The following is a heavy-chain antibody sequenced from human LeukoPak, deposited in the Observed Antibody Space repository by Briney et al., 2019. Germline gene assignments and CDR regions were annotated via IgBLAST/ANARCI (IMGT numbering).Heavy chain of an antibody. D-gene: IGHD2-2*01. J-gene: IGHJ3*02. CDR2: ISYDGSNK. Sequence: GRSLRLSCAASGFTFSSYAMHWVRQAPGKGLEWVAVISYDGSNKYYADSVKGRFTISRDNSKNTLYLQMNSLRAEDTAVYYCARTRSKGGSAALGGAAFDIWGQGTMVTVSS. CDR1: GFTFSSYA. CDR3: ARTRSKGGSAALGGAAFDI. V-gene: IGHV3-30*14.